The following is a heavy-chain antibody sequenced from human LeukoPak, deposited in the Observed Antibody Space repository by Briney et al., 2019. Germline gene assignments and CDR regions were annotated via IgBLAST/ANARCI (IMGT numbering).Heavy chain of an antibody. V-gene: IGHV3-23*01. J-gene: IGHJ4*02. CDR2: ISGSGGTT. D-gene: IGHD6-13*01. CDR1: GFTFSTYA. CDR3: ASGSSWYYFDY. Sequence: GGSLRLSCAASGFTFSTYAMSWVRQAPGKGLEWVSAISGSGGTTYYADSVKGRFTISRDNSKNTLYLQMNSLRAEDTAVYYCASGSSWYYFDYWGQGTLVTVSS.